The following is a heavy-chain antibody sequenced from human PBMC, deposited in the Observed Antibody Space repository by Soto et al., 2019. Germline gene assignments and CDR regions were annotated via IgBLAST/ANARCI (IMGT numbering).Heavy chain of an antibody. CDR1: GFTFRTHA. J-gene: IGHJ4*02. V-gene: IGHV3-30*04. Sequence: PGGSLRLSCLASGFTFRTHAMHWVRQAPGKGLDWVAAISYDGNEKYDAESVKGRFTISRDNSKNTLFLEMKSLTSEDTGVYFCARGGVTTIFGDDLDLWRQGAGVTVSS. CDR2: ISYDGNEK. CDR3: ARGGVTTIFGDDLDL. D-gene: IGHD3-9*01.